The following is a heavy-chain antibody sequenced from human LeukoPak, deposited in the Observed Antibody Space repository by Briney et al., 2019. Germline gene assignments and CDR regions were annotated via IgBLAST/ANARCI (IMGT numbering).Heavy chain of an antibody. CDR2: MSGSGGMT. J-gene: IGHJ4*02. Sequence: GGSLRLSCAASGFTFSSFAMSWVRQAPGEGLEWVSAMSGSGGMTYSADSVKGRFTISRDNSKDTLYLQMNSLRAEDTAIYYCAKGPFFYYDASGYSYFESWGQGTLVTVSS. D-gene: IGHD3-22*01. CDR3: AKGPFFYYDASGYSYFES. V-gene: IGHV3-23*01. CDR1: GFTFSSFA.